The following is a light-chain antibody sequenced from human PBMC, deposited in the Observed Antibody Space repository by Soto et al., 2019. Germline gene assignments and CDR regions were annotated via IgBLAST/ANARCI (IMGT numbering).Light chain of an antibody. J-gene: IGKJ5*01. V-gene: IGKV3-20*01. CDR3: QQYGSSPTIT. CDR1: QSVSSSY. Sequence: EIWLTQSPGTLSLSPGERATLSWRAGQSVSSSYLAWYQQKPAQAPRLLIYGASSRATGIPDSFSGSGSATDFTLTISRLQTEDFAVYYCQQYGSSPTITFGHGTRLEIK. CDR2: GAS.